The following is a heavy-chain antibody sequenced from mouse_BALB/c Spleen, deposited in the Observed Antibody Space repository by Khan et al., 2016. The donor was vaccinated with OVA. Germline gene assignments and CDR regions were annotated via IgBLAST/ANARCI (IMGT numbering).Heavy chain of an antibody. CDR2: INPSDGRT. CDR3: SRGGYGSLAY. CDR1: GYTFTSYC. D-gene: IGHD2-10*02. Sequence: QVQLQQSGAELVKPGASVKLSCEASGYTFTSYCMHWVKQRPGQGLDWIGYINPSDGRTHYNEQFKNKATLTVDTSSSTASMQLSSLTSEDSAVYYCSRGGYGSLAYWGQGTLVTVSA. V-gene: IGHV1-53*01. J-gene: IGHJ3*01.